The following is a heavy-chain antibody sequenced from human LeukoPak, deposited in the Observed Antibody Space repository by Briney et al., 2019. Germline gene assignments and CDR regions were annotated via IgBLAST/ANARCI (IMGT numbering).Heavy chain of an antibody. V-gene: IGHV5-51*01. CDR3: ARHIPSTGPGEYYMDV. CDR1: GYDFPTYW. CDR2: IYPDDSDT. D-gene: IGHD2/OR15-2a*01. J-gene: IGHJ6*04. Sequence: GESLKISCQASGYDFPTYWFGWVRQLPGKGLEWMGVIYPDDSDTKYNPPFQGQVTISVDKSISTGYLQWSSLKASDTAMYYCARHIPSTGPGEYYMDVWGRGTTVIVS.